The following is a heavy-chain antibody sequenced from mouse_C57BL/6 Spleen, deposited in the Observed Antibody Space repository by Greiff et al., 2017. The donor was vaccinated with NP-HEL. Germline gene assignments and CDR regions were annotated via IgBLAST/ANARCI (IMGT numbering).Heavy chain of an antibody. CDR2: ISNLAYSI. Sequence: DVQLVESGGGLVQPGGSLKLSCAASGFTFSDYGMAWVRQAPRKGPEWVAFISNLAYSIYYADTVTGRFTISRENAKNTLYLEMSSLRSEDTAMYYCARQPSGYYGSSPGYFDVWGTGTTVTVSS. V-gene: IGHV5-15*01. D-gene: IGHD1-1*01. CDR3: ARQPSGYYGSSPGYFDV. J-gene: IGHJ1*03. CDR1: GFTFSDYG.